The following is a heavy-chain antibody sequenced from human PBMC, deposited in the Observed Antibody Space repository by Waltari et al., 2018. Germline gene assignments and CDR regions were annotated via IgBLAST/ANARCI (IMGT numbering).Heavy chain of an antibody. Sequence: QMQLQESGPGLAKPSETLSLTCTGSGGSISCSSYYWGWIRQPPGKGLEWIATIYYNGGTQYNPSLRSRVTISIDTSKIQFSLNLSSVTAADTAVYYCAGEARVGASASGGYWGQGTLVTVSS. CDR3: AGEARVGASASGGY. D-gene: IGHD1-26*01. CDR1: GGSISCSSYY. V-gene: IGHV4-39*07. CDR2: IYYNGGT. J-gene: IGHJ4*02.